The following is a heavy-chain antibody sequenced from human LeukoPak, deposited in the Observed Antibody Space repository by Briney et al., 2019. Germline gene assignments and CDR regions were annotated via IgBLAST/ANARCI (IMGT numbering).Heavy chain of an antibody. J-gene: IGHJ6*03. CDR3: ARVTCGGDCRAHYYYYYMDV. Sequence: SETLSLTCTVSGGSISSGNYYWSWIRQPAGKGLEWIGRIYTRGSTKYTPSLKSRVAMSVDTSKNQFSLKLSSVTAADTAVYYCARVTCGGDCRAHYYYYYMDVWGKGTTVTVSS. V-gene: IGHV4-61*02. D-gene: IGHD2-21*02. CDR1: GGSISSGNYY. CDR2: IYTRGST.